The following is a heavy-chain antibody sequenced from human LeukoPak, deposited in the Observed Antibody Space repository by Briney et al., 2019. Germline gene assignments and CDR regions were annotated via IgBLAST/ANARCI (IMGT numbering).Heavy chain of an antibody. CDR2: FYHTGST. CDR1: NYSISSGYY. V-gene: IGHV4-38-2*02. CDR3: ARGGYFDRYI. Sequence: SETLSLTCSVSNYSISSGYYWGWIRPPPGKGLEWVGSFYHTGSTYYNPSLKSRVTISVDTSKNQFSLKLTSVTAADTVVYYCARGGYFDRYIWGQGTMVTVSS. D-gene: IGHD2/OR15-2a*01. J-gene: IGHJ3*02.